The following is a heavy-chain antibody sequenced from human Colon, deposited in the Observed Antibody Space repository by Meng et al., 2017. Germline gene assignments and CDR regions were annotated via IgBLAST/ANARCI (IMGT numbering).Heavy chain of an antibody. CDR1: GFTFSSYW. Sequence: LLLEAGACLVQPGGSLRLSCAASGFTFSSYWMHWVRQVPGKGLVWVSRINSDGSITNCADSVKGRFTISRDNAENTLFLQMNSLRAEDTAVYYCVRGVGQQMTRYQFDSWGQGTLVTVSS. CDR2: INSDGSIT. J-gene: IGHJ4*02. CDR3: VRGVGQQMTRYQFDS. D-gene: IGHD6-13*01. V-gene: IGHV3-74*01.